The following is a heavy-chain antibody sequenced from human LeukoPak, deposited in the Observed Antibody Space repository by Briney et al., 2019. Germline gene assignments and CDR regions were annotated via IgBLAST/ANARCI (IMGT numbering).Heavy chain of an antibody. CDR2: IYYSGST. CDR3: ARHSRDGYNSPYYLNY. J-gene: IGHJ4*02. V-gene: IGHV4-59*08. Sequence: PSETLSLTCTVSGGSISSYYWSWIRQPPGKGLEYIGYIYYSGSTNYNPSLKSRVTISVDTSKNQFSLKLSSVTAADTAVYYRARHSRDGYNSPYYLNYWGQGTLVTVSS. D-gene: IGHD5-24*01. CDR1: GGSISSYY.